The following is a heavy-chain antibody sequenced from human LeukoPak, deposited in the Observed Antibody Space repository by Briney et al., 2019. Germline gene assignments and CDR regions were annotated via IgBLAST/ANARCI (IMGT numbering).Heavy chain of an antibody. V-gene: IGHV4-34*01. Sequence: PSGTLSLTCAVSGGAFSGYYWSWIRQPPGKGLEWIGEINHSVSTNYNPSLKSRVTISVDTSKNQFSLQLSSVTAADTAVYYCARGIRYCSSTSCATHFDYWGQGTLVTVSS. CDR3: ARGIRYCSSTSCATHFDY. D-gene: IGHD2-2*01. CDR2: INHSVST. CDR1: GGAFSGYY. J-gene: IGHJ4*02.